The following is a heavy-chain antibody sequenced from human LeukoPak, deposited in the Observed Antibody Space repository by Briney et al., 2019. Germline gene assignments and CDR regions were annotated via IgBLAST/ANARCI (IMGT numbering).Heavy chain of an antibody. J-gene: IGHJ4*02. D-gene: IGHD6-13*01. V-gene: IGHV3-23*01. CDR2: ISGSGGST. CDR3: AKDVAAAATGNYFDY. Sequence: LGGSLRLSCAASGFTFSSYAMSWVRQAPGKGLEWVSAISGSGGSTYYADSVKGRFTISRDNSKNTLYLQMNSLRAEDTAVYYCAKDVAAAATGNYFDYWGQGTLVTVSS. CDR1: GFTFSSYA.